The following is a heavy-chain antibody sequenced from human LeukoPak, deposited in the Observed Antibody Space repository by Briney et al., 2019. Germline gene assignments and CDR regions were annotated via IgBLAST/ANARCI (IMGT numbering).Heavy chain of an antibody. V-gene: IGHV4-34*01. J-gene: IGHJ3*02. D-gene: IGHD3-22*01. CDR2: INHSGST. CDR3: ARSARITMIVVVITSAFDI. Sequence: SETLSLTCAVYGGSFSGYYWSWIRQPPEKGLEWIGEINHSGSTNYNPSLKSRVTISVDTSKNQFSLKLSSVTAADTAVYYCARSARITMIVVVITSAFDIWGQGTMVTVSS. CDR1: GGSFSGYY.